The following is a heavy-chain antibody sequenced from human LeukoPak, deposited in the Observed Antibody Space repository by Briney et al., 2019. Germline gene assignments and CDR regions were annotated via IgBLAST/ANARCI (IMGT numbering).Heavy chain of an antibody. D-gene: IGHD1-26*01. V-gene: IGHV3-9*01. J-gene: IGHJ4*02. CDR2: ISGNSGSI. Sequence: GGSLRLSCVVSGFTFDDYAMHWVRQAPGKGLEWVSGISGNSGSIGYADSVKGRFTISRDNAKNSLYLQMNSLRAEDTAVYYCARDSGSYDGLLWGQGTLVTVSS. CDR1: GFTFDDYA. CDR3: ARDSGSYDGLL.